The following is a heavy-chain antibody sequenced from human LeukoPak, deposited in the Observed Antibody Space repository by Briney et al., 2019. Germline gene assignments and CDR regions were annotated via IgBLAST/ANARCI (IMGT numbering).Heavy chain of an antibody. CDR1: GFTFSNYA. V-gene: IGHV3-30-3*01. Sequence: GRSLRLSCAATGFTFSNYAIHWGRQAPGKGLEWVAFISDDGSRQHYADSVKGRFTISRDNSKNTLNLQMNSLRAEDTAVYYYVKDRTGTYTLDYWGQGTLVTVSS. CDR2: ISDDGSRQ. CDR3: VKDRTGTYTLDY. D-gene: IGHD3-10*01. J-gene: IGHJ4*02.